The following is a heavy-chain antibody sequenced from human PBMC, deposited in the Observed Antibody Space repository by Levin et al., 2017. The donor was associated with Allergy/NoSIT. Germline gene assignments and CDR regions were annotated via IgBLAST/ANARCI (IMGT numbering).Heavy chain of an antibody. J-gene: IGHJ4*02. CDR1: GSSISSGHW. D-gene: IGHD3-16*01. V-gene: IGHV4-28*01. CDR2: VYNTGLT. Sequence: PSETLSLTCAVSGSSISSGHWWGWIRQPPGKGLEWIGYVYNTGLTYYNPSLKSRLIVSLDTSKNQFSLRLSSVTPVDTAVYYCATRKGDAGSFFDHWGQGTLVTVSS. CDR3: ATRKGDAGSFFDH.